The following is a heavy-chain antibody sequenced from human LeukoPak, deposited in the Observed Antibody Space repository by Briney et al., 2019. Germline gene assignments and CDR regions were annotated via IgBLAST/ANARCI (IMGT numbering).Heavy chain of an antibody. CDR1: GYTFTGYY. J-gene: IGHJ4*02. CDR3: ARDPGGLRAARVRYDY. CDR2: INPNSGGT. V-gene: IGHV1-2*02. D-gene: IGHD6-6*01. Sequence: ASVKVSCKASGYTFTGYYMHWVRQAPGQGLEWMGWINPNSGGTNYARKFQGRVTMTRDTSISTAYMELSRLRSDDTAVYYCARDPGGLRAARVRYDYWGQGTLVTVSS.